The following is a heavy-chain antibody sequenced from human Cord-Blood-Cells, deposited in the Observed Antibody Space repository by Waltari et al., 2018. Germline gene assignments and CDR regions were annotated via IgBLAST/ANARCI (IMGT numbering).Heavy chain of an antibody. CDR1: GFTFSSYW. V-gene: IGHV3-7*01. CDR2: IKQDGSEK. J-gene: IGHJ4*02. Sequence: EVQLVESGGGLVQPGGSLRLSCAASGFTFSSYWLSWVRQAPGKGLEWVASIKQDGSEKYYVDSVKGRFTISRDNAKNSLYLQMNSLRAEDTAVYYCAREGRLSIAAAVYWGQGTLVTVSS. CDR3: AREGRLSIAAAVY. D-gene: IGHD6-13*01.